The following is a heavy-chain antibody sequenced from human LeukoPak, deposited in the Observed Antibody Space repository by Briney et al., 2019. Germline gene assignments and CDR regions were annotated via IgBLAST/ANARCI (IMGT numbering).Heavy chain of an antibody. CDR1: GGSISSSNYY. CDR3: ARSGYSGYDNSPGFDY. CDR2: IYYSGST. V-gene: IGHV4-39*07. Sequence: PSETLSLTCTVSGGSISSSNYYWGWIRQPPGKGLEWIGTIYYSGSTYYNPSLKSRVTISVDTSKNQFSLKLSSVTAADTAVYYCARSGYSGYDNSPGFDYWGQGTLVTVSS. J-gene: IGHJ4*02. D-gene: IGHD5-12*01.